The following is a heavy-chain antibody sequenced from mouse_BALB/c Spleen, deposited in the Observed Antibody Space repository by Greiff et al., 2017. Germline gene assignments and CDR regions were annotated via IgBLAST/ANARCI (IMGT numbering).Heavy chain of an antibody. CDR3: ARGAMDY. CDR1: GYTFTSYV. Sequence: VQLKESGPELVKPGASVKMSCTASGYTFTSYVMHWVKQKPGQGLEWIGYINPYNDGTKYNEKFKGKATLTSDKSSSTAYMELSSLTSEDSAVYNSARGAMDYWGQGTSVTVSS. CDR2: INPYNDGT. J-gene: IGHJ4*01. V-gene: IGHV1-14*01.